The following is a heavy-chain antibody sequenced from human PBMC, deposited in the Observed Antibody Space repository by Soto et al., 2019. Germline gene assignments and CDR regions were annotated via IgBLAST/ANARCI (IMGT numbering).Heavy chain of an antibody. V-gene: IGHV3-23*01. CDR2: ITVTGGST. CDR1: GFTFSNSA. CDR3: AKVRSIPARILEY. D-gene: IGHD6-6*01. Sequence: EVQLLESGGGLVQPGGSLRLSCAASGFTFSNSAMTWVRQAPGKGLDWVSSITVTGGSTYYADSVKGRFTISRDNSKNMLYVQMNSLRAEDTAVYYCAKVRSIPARILEYWGQGTLVTVSS. J-gene: IGHJ4*02.